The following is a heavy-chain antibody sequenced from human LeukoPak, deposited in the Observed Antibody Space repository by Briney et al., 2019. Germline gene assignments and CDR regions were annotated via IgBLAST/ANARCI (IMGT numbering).Heavy chain of an antibody. V-gene: IGHV5-10-1*01. J-gene: IGHJ6*04. CDR2: IGPSDSYT. CDR3: ARGAGSESYGMDV. Sequence: GESLKISCKGSGYSFTSYWISWVRQMPGKGLGWMGRIGPSDSYTNYSPSFQGHVTISADKSISTAYLQWSSLKASDTAMYYCARGAGSESYGMDVWGKGTTVTVSS. D-gene: IGHD3-10*01. CDR1: GYSFTSYW.